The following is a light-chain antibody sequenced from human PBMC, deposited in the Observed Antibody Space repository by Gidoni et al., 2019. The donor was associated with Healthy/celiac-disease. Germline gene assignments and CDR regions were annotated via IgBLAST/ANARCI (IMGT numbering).Light chain of an antibody. Sequence: QSAQTQPAPVSGSPGQSITISCTGTSSDVGSYNLVSWYQQHPGKAPKLMIYEGSKRPSGVSNRFSGSKSGNTASLTISGLQAEDEADYYCCSYAGSSTFKVFGGGTKLTVL. CDR1: SSDVGSYNL. CDR3: CSYAGSSTFKV. V-gene: IGLV2-23*03. J-gene: IGLJ3*02. CDR2: EGS.